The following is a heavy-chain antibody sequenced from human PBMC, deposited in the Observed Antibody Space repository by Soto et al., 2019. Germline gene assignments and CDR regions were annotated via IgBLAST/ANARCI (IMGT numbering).Heavy chain of an antibody. CDR3: ARDYYSSGPPLYYMDG. CDR1: GFTFSAYT. CDR2: ISGRSTYM. J-gene: IGHJ6*03. V-gene: IGHV3-21*01. Sequence: EQLVESGGGLVKPGGSLRLSCAASGFTFSAYTMNWVRQAPGKGLEWVSSISGRSTYMYYADSVKGRFTISRDTARTLLYLQMNSLRAEDTAVDYCARDYYSSGPPLYYMDGWGKGTTVTVSS. D-gene: IGHD3-10*01.